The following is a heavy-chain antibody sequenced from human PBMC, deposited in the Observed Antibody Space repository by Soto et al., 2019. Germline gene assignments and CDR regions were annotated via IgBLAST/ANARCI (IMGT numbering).Heavy chain of an antibody. D-gene: IGHD2-2*02. J-gene: IGHJ5*02. CDR3: ARTNIVVVPAAIWGNWFDP. CDR2: IDWDDDK. CDR1: GFSLSTSGMC. Sequence: SGPSLVNPTQTLTLTRTFSGFSLSTSGMCVSWIRQPPGKALEWLARIDWDDDKYYSTSLKTRLTISKDTFKNQVVLTMTNMDPVDTATYYCARTNIVVVPAAIWGNWFDPWGQGTLVTVSS. V-gene: IGHV2-70*11.